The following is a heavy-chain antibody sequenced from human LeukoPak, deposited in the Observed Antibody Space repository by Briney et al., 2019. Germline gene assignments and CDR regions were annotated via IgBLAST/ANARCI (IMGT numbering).Heavy chain of an antibody. D-gene: IGHD3-10*01. J-gene: IGHJ5*02. CDR3: ARSEGRKWFGEPSNWFDP. CDR2: IYYSGST. Sequence: SETLSLTCTVSGGSISSYYWSWIRQPPGKGLEWIGYIYYSGSTNYSPSPKSRVTISVDTSKNQFSLKLSSVTAADTAVYYCARSEGRKWFGEPSNWFDPWGQGTLVTVSS. CDR1: GGSISSYY. V-gene: IGHV4-59*08.